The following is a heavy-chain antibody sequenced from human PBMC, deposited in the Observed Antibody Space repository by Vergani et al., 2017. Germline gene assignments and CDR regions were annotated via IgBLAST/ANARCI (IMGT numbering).Heavy chain of an antibody. CDR2: IYYSGST. D-gene: IGHD3-10*01. J-gene: IGHJ6*02. CDR3: ARDWSHYGSGGYYNQGGMDV. Sequence: QVQLQESGPGLVKPSQTLSLTCTVSGGSISSGGYYWSWIRQHPGKGLEWIGYIYYSGSTYYNPSLKSRVTISVDTSKNQFSLKLSSVTAADTAVYYCARDWSHYGSGGYYNQGGMDVWGQGTTVTVSS. CDR1: GGSISSGGYY. V-gene: IGHV4-31*03.